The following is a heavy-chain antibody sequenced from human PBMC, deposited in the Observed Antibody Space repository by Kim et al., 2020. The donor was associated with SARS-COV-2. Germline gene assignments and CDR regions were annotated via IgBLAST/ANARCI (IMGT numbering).Heavy chain of an antibody. CDR3: ARRLTGTSWVDD. CDR2: IKYGGNT. CDR1: GDSISSSTYN. V-gene: IGHV4-39*01. Sequence: SETLSLTCTVAGDSISSSTYNWVWIRQPPGKGLEWIGNIKYGGNTYYNPSLKSRVTISVNSSRTRFSLILSSVTAADTAVYYCARRLTGTSWVDDWGQGT. J-gene: IGHJ4*02. D-gene: IGHD2-2*01.